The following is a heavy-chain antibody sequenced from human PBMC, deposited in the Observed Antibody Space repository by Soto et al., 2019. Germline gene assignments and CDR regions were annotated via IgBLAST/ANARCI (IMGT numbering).Heavy chain of an antibody. D-gene: IGHD7-27*01. CDR1: GFTFSSYA. CDR2: ISYDGSNK. Sequence: GGSLRLSCAASGFTFSSYAMHWVRQAPGKGLEWVAVISYDGSNKYYADSVKGRFTISRDNSKNTLYLQMNSLRAEDTAVYYCARGGTGAPDGDAFDIWGQGTMVTVSS. CDR3: ARGGTGAPDGDAFDI. V-gene: IGHV3-30*04. J-gene: IGHJ3*02.